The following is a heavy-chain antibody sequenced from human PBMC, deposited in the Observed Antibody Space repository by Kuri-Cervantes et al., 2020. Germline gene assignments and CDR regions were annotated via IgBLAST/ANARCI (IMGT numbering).Heavy chain of an antibody. D-gene: IGHD3-3*01. Sequence: SETLSLTCTVSGGSISSYYWSWIRQPPGKGLEWIGYIYYSGSTNYNPSLKSRVTISVDTSKNQFSLKLSSVTAADTAVYYCAKDQWRFLEWYYYGMDVWGQGTTVTVSS. CDR3: AKDQWRFLEWYYYGMDV. CDR2: IYYSGST. CDR1: GGSISSYY. J-gene: IGHJ6*02. V-gene: IGHV4-59*12.